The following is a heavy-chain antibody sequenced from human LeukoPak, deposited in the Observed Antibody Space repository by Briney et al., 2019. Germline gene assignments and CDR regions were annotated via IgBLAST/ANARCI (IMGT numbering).Heavy chain of an antibody. J-gene: IGHJ4*02. CDR1: GFTFSNYW. V-gene: IGHV3-74*01. CDR2: IKTDGSRT. Sequence: PGGSLRLSCVASGFTFSNYWMHWVRQAPGKGLVWVSRIKTDGSRTNYADSVKGRFTISRDNAKNSLYLQMNSLRAEDTAVYYCARGYVWGSSFDYWGQGTLVTVSS. CDR3: ARGYVWGSSFDY. D-gene: IGHD3-16*01.